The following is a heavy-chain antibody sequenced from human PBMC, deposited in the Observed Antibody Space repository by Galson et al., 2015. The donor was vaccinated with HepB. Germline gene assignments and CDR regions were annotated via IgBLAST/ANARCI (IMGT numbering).Heavy chain of an antibody. J-gene: IGHJ6*02. Sequence: SVKVSCKASGGTFSSYAISWVRQAPGQGLEWMGGIIPIFGTANYAQKFQGRVTITADESTSTAYMELSSLRSVDTAVYYCARERYCSGGSCYSASYYYYGMYVWGQGTTVTVSS. CDR3: ARERYCSGGSCYSASYYYYGMYV. CDR1: GGTFSSYA. D-gene: IGHD2-15*01. CDR2: IIPIFGTA. V-gene: IGHV1-69*13.